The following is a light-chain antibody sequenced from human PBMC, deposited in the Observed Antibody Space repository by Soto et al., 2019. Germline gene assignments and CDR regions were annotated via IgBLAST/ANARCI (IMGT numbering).Light chain of an antibody. CDR3: QVWDSNTDHPV. Sequence: SYELTQPPSVSVAPGQTARITCEGNNIGSQNVHWYQHKAGQAPVLVIYYDVDRPSGIPERFSGSNSGNTATLTISRVAAGDEADFYCQVWDSNTDHPVFGGGTKLTVL. CDR1: NIGSQN. J-gene: IGLJ2*01. CDR2: YDV. V-gene: IGLV3-21*04.